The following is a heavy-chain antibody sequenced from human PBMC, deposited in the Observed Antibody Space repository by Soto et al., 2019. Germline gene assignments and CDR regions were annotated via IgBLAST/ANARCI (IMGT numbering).Heavy chain of an antibody. CDR2: IYYSGST. V-gene: IGHV4-59*01. J-gene: IGHJ4*02. CDR3: ARSSSKPVHYYDSK. Sequence: PSETLSLTCTVSGGSISSYYWSWIRQPPGKGLEWIGYIYYSGSTNYNPSLKSRVTISVDTSKNQFSLKLSSVTAADTAVYYCARSSSKPVHYYDSKWGQGTLVTVSS. D-gene: IGHD3-22*01. CDR1: GGSISSYY.